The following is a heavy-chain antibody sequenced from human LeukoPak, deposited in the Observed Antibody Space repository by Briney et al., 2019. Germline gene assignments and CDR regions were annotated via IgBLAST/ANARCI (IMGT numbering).Heavy chain of an antibody. V-gene: IGHV3-23*01. CDR2: ISGSGGST. CDR3: ARSELGYNYYYMDV. D-gene: IGHD3-10*01. Sequence: GGSLRLSCAASGFTFSSYGMSWVRQAPGKGREWVSAISGSGGSTYYADSVKGRFTISRENSKNTLYLQMNSLRAEDTAVYYCARSELGYNYYYMDVWGKGTTVTISS. CDR1: GFTFSSYG. J-gene: IGHJ6*03.